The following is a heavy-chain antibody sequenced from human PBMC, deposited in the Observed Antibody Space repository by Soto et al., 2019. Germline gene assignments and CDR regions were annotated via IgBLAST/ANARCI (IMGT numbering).Heavy chain of an antibody. CDR2: ISGSGGST. CDR1: GFTFSSYA. CDR3: SKANPLGTVTKRRYYFDY. Sequence: GGSLRLSCAASGFTFSSYAMSWVRQAPGKGLEWVSAISGSGGSTYYADSVKGRFTISRDNSKNTLYLQMNSLRAEDTAVYYCSKANPLGTVTKRRYYFDYWGQGTLVTVSS. J-gene: IGHJ4*02. D-gene: IGHD4-4*01. V-gene: IGHV3-23*01.